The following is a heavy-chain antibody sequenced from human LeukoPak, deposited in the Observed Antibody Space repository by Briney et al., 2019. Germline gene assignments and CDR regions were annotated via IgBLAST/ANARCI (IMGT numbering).Heavy chain of an antibody. CDR1: GGSISSYY. CDR3: AGYSYGTLMPGFKQT. CDR2: IYYSGST. J-gene: IGHJ5*02. V-gene: IGHV4-59*08. Sequence: PSETLSLTCTVSGGSISSYYWSWIRQPPGKGLEWIGYIYYSGSTNYNPSLKSRVTISVDTSKNQFSLKLSSVTAADTAVYYCAGYSYGTLMPGFKQTWGQGTLVTVSS. D-gene: IGHD5-18*01.